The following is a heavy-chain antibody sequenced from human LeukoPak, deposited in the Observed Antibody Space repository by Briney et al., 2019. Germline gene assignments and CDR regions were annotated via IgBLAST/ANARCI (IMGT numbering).Heavy chain of an antibody. V-gene: IGHV3-23*01. Sequence: GGSLRLSCGASGFTFTTYAMTWVRQAPGKGLEWVSSITGSGGSTYYGDSVKGRFTISRDNSKNTLYLQMNSLRAEDTAVYYCAKRGSSGPVDYYYYYMDVWGKGTTVTISS. CDR1: GFTFTTYA. D-gene: IGHD6-19*01. J-gene: IGHJ6*03. CDR2: ITGSGGST. CDR3: AKRGSSGPVDYYYYYMDV.